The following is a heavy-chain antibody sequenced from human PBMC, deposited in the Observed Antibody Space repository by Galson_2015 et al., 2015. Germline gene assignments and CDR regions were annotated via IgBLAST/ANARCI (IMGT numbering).Heavy chain of an antibody. CDR3: ARLSYSSGWYSGFDY. D-gene: IGHD6-19*01. CDR1: GYSFPSYR. CDR2: IHPGDSES. J-gene: IGHJ4*02. V-gene: IGHV5-51*01. Sequence: QSGAEVKKLGESLTISCKGSGYSFPSYRIGWVRQMPGKGLEWMGIIHPGDSESRYSPSFQGQVTISADESISTAYLQWSSLKASDTAMYYCARLSYSSGWYSGFDYWGQGTLVTVSS.